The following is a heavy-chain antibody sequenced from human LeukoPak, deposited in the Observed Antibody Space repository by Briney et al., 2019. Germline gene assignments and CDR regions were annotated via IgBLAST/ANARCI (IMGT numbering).Heavy chain of an antibody. V-gene: IGHV3-66*02. CDR3: ARQYNTGWYYLDY. Sequence: GGSLRLPCAASGFAVSSTHMSWVRQAPGKGLEWVSLIQSDGTTLYADSVKGRFTISRDISKNTLYLQMDSLSAEHTAVYYCARQYNTGWYYLDYWGQGALVTVSS. CDR2: IQSDGTT. CDR1: GFAVSSTH. D-gene: IGHD6-19*01. J-gene: IGHJ4*02.